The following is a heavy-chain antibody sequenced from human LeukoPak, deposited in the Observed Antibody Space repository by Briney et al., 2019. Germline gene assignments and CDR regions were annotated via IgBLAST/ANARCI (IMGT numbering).Heavy chain of an antibody. V-gene: IGHV1-2*02. CDR1: GYTFTGYY. CDR3: ARDPGNIVVVPAAHCGMDV. CDR2: INPNSGGT. Sequence: ASVKVSCKASGYTFTGYYMHWVRQAPGQGLEWTGWINPNSGGTNYAQKFQGRVTMTRDTSISTAYMELSRLRSDDTAVYYCARDPGNIVVVPAAHCGMDVWGQGPTVTVSS. D-gene: IGHD2-2*01. J-gene: IGHJ6*02.